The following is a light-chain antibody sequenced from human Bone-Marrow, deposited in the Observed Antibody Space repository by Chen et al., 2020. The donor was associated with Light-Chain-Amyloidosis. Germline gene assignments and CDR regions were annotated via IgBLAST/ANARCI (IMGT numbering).Light chain of an antibody. Sequence: DIQMTQSPSSLSASVGDRVTITCRASQGISSYLAWYQQKPGKVPKLLIYAASTLHSGVPSRFSGSGSGTDFTLTISSLQPEEVATYYCQKYNSAPWTFGQGTKVEIK. CDR1: QGISSY. CDR2: AAS. CDR3: QKYNSAPWT. J-gene: IGKJ1*01. V-gene: IGKV1-27*01.